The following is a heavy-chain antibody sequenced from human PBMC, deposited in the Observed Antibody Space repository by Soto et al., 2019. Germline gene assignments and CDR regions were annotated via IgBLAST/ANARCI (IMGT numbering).Heavy chain of an antibody. Sequence: GGSLRLSCAASGFTFSSYWMSWVRQAPGKGLEWVANIKQDGSEKYYVDSVKGRFTISRDNAKNSLYLQMNSLRAEDTAVYYCARDEGARADIVVVVAATLDYWGQGTLVTVSS. J-gene: IGHJ4*02. CDR2: IKQDGSEK. V-gene: IGHV3-7*01. D-gene: IGHD2-15*01. CDR1: GFTFSSYW. CDR3: ARDEGARADIVVVVAATLDY.